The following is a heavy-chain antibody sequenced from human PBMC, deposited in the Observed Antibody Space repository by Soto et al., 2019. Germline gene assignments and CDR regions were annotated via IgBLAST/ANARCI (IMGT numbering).Heavy chain of an antibody. CDR2: IIPIFGTA. D-gene: IGHD3-22*01. J-gene: IGHJ4*02. CDR3: ARGQDYYDSSGHSGATDY. V-gene: IGHV1-69*13. CDR1: GGTFSSYA. Sequence: SVKVSCKASGGTFSSYAVSWVRQDPGQGLEWMGGIIPIFGTANYAQKFQGRVTIAADESTSTAYMELSSLRSEDTAVYYCARGQDYYDSSGHSGATDYWGQGTLVTVSS.